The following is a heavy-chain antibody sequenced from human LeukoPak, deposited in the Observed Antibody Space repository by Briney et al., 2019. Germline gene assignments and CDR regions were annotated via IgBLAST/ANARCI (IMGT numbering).Heavy chain of an antibody. CDR2: ISGGTT. V-gene: IGHV3-23*01. Sequence: GGSLRLSCAASGFTISTYGTSWVRQTPGKGLEWVSSISGGTTYYVDSVKGRFTISRDNSKNTVSLQMNSLRAEDTAVYYCAKSVYHSGNYWGQGTLVTVSS. CDR3: AKSVYHSGNY. D-gene: IGHD3-10*01. CDR1: GFTISTYG. J-gene: IGHJ4*02.